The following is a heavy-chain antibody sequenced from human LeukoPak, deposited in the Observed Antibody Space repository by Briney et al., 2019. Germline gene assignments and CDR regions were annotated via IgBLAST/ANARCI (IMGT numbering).Heavy chain of an antibody. V-gene: IGHV3-7*01. J-gene: IGHJ4*02. D-gene: IGHD6-13*01. CDR3: ARETRSSSWSTSDY. CDR1: GFTFSSYW. Sequence: GGSLRFSCAASGFTFSSYWMSWVRQAPGKGLEWVANIKQDGSEKYYVDSVKGRFTISRDNAKNSLYLQMNSLRAEDTAVYYCARETRSSSWSTSDYCGQGTLVTVST. CDR2: IKQDGSEK.